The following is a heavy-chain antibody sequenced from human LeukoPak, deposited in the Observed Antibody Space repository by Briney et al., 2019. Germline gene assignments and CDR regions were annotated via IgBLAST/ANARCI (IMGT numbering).Heavy chain of an antibody. D-gene: IGHD3-22*01. J-gene: IGHJ3*02. CDR2: ISGSGNII. CDR3: AREGPYDGSDGDAFDI. Sequence: GSLRLSCAASGFSFRSYEMNWVRQAPGEGLEWVSQISGSGNIIYYADSVKGRFSISRDNAKNSLYLRMNSLRAEDTAVYYCAREGPYDGSDGDAFDIWGQGTMVTVSS. V-gene: IGHV3-48*03. CDR1: GFSFRSYE.